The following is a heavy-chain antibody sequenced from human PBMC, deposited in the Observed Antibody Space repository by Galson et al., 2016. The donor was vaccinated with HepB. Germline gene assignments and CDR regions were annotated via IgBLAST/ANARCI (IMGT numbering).Heavy chain of an antibody. J-gene: IGHJ4*02. D-gene: IGHD3-10*01. V-gene: IGHV5-51*01. CDR1: GYNFSTYW. Sequence: QSGAEVKKPGESLKISCKGSGYNFSTYWIAWLRQMPGKGLEWMGSIYPGDSDTKYSPSFQGQVTISADNSMNTTDLQWNGLKAWDSAMYYCAGGAPFDAWGRGTIVTVSS. CDR3: AGGAPFDA. CDR2: IYPGDSDT.